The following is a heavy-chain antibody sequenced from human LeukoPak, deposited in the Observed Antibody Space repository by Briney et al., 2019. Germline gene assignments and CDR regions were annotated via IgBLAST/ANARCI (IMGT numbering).Heavy chain of an antibody. CDR3: ARDLLLNNRIPRMAAY. V-gene: IGHV1-2*02. D-gene: IGHD2-21*01. J-gene: IGHJ4*02. CDR2: INPNSGGT. Sequence: GASVKVSCKASGYTFTGYYMHWVRQAPGQGLEWMGWINPNSGGTNYAQKFQGRVTMTRDTSISTAYMELSRLRSDDTAVYYCARDLLLNNRIPRMAAYWGQGTLVTVSS. CDR1: GYTFTGYY.